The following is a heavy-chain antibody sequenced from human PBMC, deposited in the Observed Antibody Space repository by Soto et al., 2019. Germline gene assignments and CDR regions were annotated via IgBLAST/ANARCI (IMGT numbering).Heavy chain of an antibody. Sequence: GGSLRLSCAASGFTFSSYGMHWVRQAPGKGLEWVAVIWYDGSNKYYADSVKGRFTISRDNSKNTLYLQMNSLRAEDTAVYYCARDRGYYDSSGYPDYWGQGTLVTVSS. D-gene: IGHD3-22*01. CDR3: ARDRGYYDSSGYPDY. J-gene: IGHJ4*02. CDR1: GFTFSSYG. CDR2: IWYDGSNK. V-gene: IGHV3-33*01.